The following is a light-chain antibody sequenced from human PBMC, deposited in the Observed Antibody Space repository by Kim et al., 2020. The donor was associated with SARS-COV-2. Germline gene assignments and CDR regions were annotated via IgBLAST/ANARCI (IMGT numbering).Light chain of an antibody. Sequence: DIVLTQSPGTLSLSPGERVTLSCRASQSVSSNYLAWYQQKPGQAPKLLIYAASTWATGIPDRFSGSGSGTDFTLTISRLEPEDIAVYYCQQYGNLPRTFGEGTKVDIK. CDR2: AAS. V-gene: IGKV3-20*01. CDR1: QSVSSNY. CDR3: QQYGNLPRT. J-gene: IGKJ4*02.